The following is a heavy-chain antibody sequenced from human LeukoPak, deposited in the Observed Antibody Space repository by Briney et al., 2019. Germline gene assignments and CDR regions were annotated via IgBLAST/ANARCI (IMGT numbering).Heavy chain of an antibody. J-gene: IGHJ3*02. D-gene: IGHD3-22*01. CDR3: AREGYYDSSGPKGPDAFDI. Sequence: ASVKVSCKASGYTFTSYDINWVRQATGQGLEWMGWMNPNSGNTGYAQKFQGRVTMTRNTSISTAYMELSSLRSEDTAVYYCAREGYYDSSGPKGPDAFDIWGQGTMVTVSS. CDR2: MNPNSGNT. CDR1: GYTFTSYD. V-gene: IGHV1-8*01.